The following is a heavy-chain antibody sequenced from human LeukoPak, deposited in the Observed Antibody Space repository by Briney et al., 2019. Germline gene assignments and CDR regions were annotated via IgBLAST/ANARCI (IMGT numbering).Heavy chain of an antibody. CDR3: ARQWYSSGWYTDY. J-gene: IGHJ4*02. Sequence: SETLSLTCTVSGGSISSYYWSWIRQPPGKGLEWIGYIYYSGSTNYNPSLKSRVTISVDTSKNQFSLKLSSVTAADTAVYYCARQWYSSGWYTDYWGQGTLVTVSS. CDR1: GGSISSYY. V-gene: IGHV4-59*08. CDR2: IYYSGST. D-gene: IGHD6-19*01.